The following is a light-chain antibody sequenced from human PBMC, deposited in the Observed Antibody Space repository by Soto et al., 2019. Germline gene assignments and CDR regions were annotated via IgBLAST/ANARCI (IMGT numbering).Light chain of an antibody. CDR2: SNN. J-gene: IGLJ3*02. Sequence: QSVLTQPPSASATPGQRVTISCSGSSSNIGTNYVYWYQQLTGTAPKLLIHSNNQRPSGVPDRFSGSKSATSASLAVSGLQSEDEADYYCAAWDDSLNAWVFGGGTQLTVL. V-gene: IGLV1-44*01. CDR3: AAWDDSLNAWV. CDR1: SSNIGTNY.